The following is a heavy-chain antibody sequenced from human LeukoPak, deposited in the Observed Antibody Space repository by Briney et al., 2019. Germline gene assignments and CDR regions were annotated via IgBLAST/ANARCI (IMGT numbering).Heavy chain of an antibody. V-gene: IGHV4-4*07. Sequence: SETLSLTCAVYGGSFSGYYWSWIRQPAGKGLEWIGRIYTSGSTNYNPSLKSRITLSVDTSKNQFSLRLSSVTAADTAVYYCAREGTGYSSGLNYYYYYMDVWGKGTTVTISS. J-gene: IGHJ6*03. CDR2: IYTSGST. CDR3: AREGTGYSSGLNYYYYYMDV. D-gene: IGHD6-19*01. CDR1: GGSFSGYY.